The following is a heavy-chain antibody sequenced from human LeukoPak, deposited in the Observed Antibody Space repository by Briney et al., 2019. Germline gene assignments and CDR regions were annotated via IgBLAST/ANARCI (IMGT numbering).Heavy chain of an antibody. J-gene: IGHJ4*02. Sequence: GGSLRLSCAASGFTFSSYGMHWVRQAPGKGLEWVAVIWYDGSNKYYADSVKGRFTISRDNSKNTLYLQMNSLRAEDTAVYYCAKDKSPPFSGSYHYYFDYWGQGTLVTVSS. V-gene: IGHV3-33*06. CDR3: AKDKSPPFSGSYHYYFDY. CDR2: IWYDGSNK. CDR1: GFTFSSYG. D-gene: IGHD1-26*01.